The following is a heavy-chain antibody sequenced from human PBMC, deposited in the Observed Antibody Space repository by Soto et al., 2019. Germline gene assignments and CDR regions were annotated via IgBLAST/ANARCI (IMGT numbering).Heavy chain of an antibody. J-gene: IGHJ3*01. Sequence: QVQLVESGGGLVKPGGSLRLSCAASGFTFSNYYMHWIRQAPGKGLEWVSYITNSGSNMYYADSVKGRFTISRDNAKSSLDLQMHSLSADDTEVYYCVRSKLGVGDPFDVWGQGTRVTVSS. V-gene: IGHV3-11*01. D-gene: IGHD3-16*01. CDR3: VRSKLGVGDPFDV. CDR2: ITNSGSNM. CDR1: GFTFSNYY.